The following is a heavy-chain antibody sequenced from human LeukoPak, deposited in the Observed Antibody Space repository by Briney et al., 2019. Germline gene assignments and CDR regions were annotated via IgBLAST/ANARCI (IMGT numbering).Heavy chain of an antibody. V-gene: IGHV4-34*01. CDR2: INHSGST. CDR1: GGSLSGYY. D-gene: IGHD3-10*01. CDR3: ARSTHIRIKLNY. Sequence: PSETLSLTCAVSGGSLSGYYWTWIRQPPGKGLEWIGEINHSGSTNYNPSLKSRVTISVDTSRIQFFLRLSSVTAADTAMYYCARSTHIRIKLNYWGQGTLVTVSS. J-gene: IGHJ4*02.